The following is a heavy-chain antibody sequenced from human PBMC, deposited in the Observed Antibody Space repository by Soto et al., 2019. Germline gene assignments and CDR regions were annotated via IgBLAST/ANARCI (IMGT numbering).Heavy chain of an antibody. V-gene: IGHV3-49*03. CDR3: GRGMYSAFETSPLFFDY. D-gene: IGHD5-12*01. CDR2: TRIKAYGGTT. J-gene: IGHJ4*02. Sequence: PGGSLRRSCTTSGFTFGCYAMSWFRQAPGKGLEWVGFTRIKAYGGTTEYAASVRGRFTISRDDFKSIAYLQMNSLKTEDTAVYYCGRGMYSAFETSPLFFDYWGQGTPVTVSS. CDR1: GFTFGCYA.